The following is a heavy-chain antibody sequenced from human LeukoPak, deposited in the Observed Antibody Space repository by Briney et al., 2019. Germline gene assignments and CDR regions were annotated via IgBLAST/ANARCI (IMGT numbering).Heavy chain of an antibody. CDR1: GYRFTSYG. J-gene: IGHJ6*02. V-gene: IGHV1-18*01. CDR3: ARDLTYCSGGSCYSTGMDV. Sequence: ASVQVSCKASGYRFTSYGMSWVRQAPGQGLEWMGWISAYNAITKYAQKLQGRVTMTTDTTTSTAYMELKSLRSDDTAVYYCARDLTYCSGGSCYSTGMDVWGQGTTVTVSS. CDR2: ISAYNAIT. D-gene: IGHD2-15*01.